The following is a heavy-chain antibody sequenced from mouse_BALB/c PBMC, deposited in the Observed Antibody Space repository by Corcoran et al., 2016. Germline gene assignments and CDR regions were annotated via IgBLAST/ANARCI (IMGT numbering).Heavy chain of an antibody. CDR1: GYSITSGYY. CDR3: ASVYYGYYFDY. CDR2: ISYDGSN. D-gene: IGHD1-2*01. J-gene: IGHJ2*01. V-gene: IGHV3-6*02. Sequence: DVQLQESGPGLVKPSQSLSLTCSVTGYSITSGYYWNWIRQFPGNKLEWMGYISYDGSNNYNPSLKNRISITRDTSKNQFFLKLNSVTTEDTATYYCASVYYGYYFDYWGQGTTLTVFS.